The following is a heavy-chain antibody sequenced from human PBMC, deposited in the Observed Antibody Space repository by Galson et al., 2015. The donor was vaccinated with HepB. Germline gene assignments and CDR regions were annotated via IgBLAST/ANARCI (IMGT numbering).Heavy chain of an antibody. CDR2: INPNSGGT. CDR1: GYTFTGYY. J-gene: IGHJ4*02. CDR3: ARGVIYSSGWSRFDY. D-gene: IGHD6-19*01. V-gene: IGHV1-2*02. Sequence: SVKVSCKASGYTFTGYYMHWVRQAPGQGLEWMGWINPNSGGTNYAQKFQGRVTMTRDTSISTAYMELNRLISDDTAVYYCARGVIYSSGWSRFDYWGQGTLVTVSS.